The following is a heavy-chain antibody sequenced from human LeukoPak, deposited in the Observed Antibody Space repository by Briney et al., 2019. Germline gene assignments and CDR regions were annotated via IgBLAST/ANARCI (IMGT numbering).Heavy chain of an antibody. CDR2: IASDGRDK. J-gene: IGHJ5*02. Sequence: PGGSLRLSCAASGFTFTSHAMHWVRQAPGKGLEWATVIASDGRDKHYADSVKGRFTISRDNSKNTLYLQMNSLRAEDTAVYYCAKDLISGVTGTTQVRVFDPWGQGTLVTVSS. CDR1: GFTFTSHA. CDR3: AKDLISGVTGTTQVRVFDP. D-gene: IGHD1-7*01. V-gene: IGHV3-30*04.